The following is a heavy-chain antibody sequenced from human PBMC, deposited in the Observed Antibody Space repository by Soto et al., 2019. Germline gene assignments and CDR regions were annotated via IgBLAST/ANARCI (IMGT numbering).Heavy chain of an antibody. CDR1: GGSFSGYY. J-gene: IGHJ6*02. Sequence: SETLSLTCAVYGGSFSGYYWSWIRQPPGKGLEWIGEINHSGSTNYNPSLKSRVTISVDTSKNQFSLKLSSVTAADTAVYYCARLSHYDYVWGSYRSYYYYGMDVWGQGTTVTVSS. CDR2: INHSGST. V-gene: IGHV4-34*01. CDR3: ARLSHYDYVWGSYRSYYYYGMDV. D-gene: IGHD3-16*02.